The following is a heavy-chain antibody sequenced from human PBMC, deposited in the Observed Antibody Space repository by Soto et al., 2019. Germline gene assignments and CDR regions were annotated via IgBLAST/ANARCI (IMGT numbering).Heavy chain of an antibody. Sequence: GGSLRLSCAASGFTFSGSAMHWVRQASGKGLEWVGRIRSKANSYATAYAASVKGRFTISRDDSKNTAYLQMNSLKTEDTAVYYCTRNPRMVRGVISPLYYYGMDVWGQGTTVTVSS. J-gene: IGHJ6*02. V-gene: IGHV3-73*01. CDR1: GFTFSGSA. CDR2: IRSKANSYAT. D-gene: IGHD3-10*01. CDR3: TRNPRMVRGVISPLYYYGMDV.